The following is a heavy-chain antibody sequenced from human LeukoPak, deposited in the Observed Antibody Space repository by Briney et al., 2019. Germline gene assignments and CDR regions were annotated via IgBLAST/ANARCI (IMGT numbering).Heavy chain of an antibody. CDR1: GFTFEDYG. CDR2: VDKSGGVT. V-gene: IGHV3-20*04. D-gene: IGHD2-21*02. CDR3: ARGRSLDCYVCPFDY. Sequence: GGSLRLSCAVSGFTFEDYGMSWVRQVPGKGLEWVPGVDKSGGVTDYVDSVKGRFTISRDNAKNSVYLQMNSLRAEDTALYYCARGRSLDCYVCPFDYWGQGILVTVSS. J-gene: IGHJ4*02.